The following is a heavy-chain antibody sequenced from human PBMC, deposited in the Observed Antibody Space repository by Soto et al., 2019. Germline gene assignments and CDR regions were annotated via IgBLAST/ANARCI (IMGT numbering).Heavy chain of an antibody. Sequence: QVQLVQSGAEVKKPGASVKVSCKAYGYTFTSYGISWVRQAPGQGLEWMGWISGYDDRTMYAQRFQGRVTMTTDTSTRPAYMELRTLRSDDTALYYCARGRRVPTYNGFDPWGQGTLVTVSS. J-gene: IGHJ5*02. CDR3: ARGRRVPTYNGFDP. V-gene: IGHV1-18*01. CDR2: ISGYDDRT. CDR1: GYTFTSYG.